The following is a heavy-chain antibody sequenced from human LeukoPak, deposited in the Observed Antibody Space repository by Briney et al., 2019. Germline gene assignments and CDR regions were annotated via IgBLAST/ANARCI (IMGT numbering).Heavy chain of an antibody. Sequence: ASVQVSCKASGYTFVSYGMSWIRQAPGQGLEWMGWINAYSIKTKYAQKFQGRVTMTTDTSTTTAYLDLRSLTSDDTAVYCCAGAGDEVPTYFDYWGQGTLVTVSS. J-gene: IGHJ4*02. D-gene: IGHD3-16*01. CDR1: GYTFVSYG. CDR3: AGAGDEVPTYFDY. V-gene: IGHV1-18*04. CDR2: INAYSIKT.